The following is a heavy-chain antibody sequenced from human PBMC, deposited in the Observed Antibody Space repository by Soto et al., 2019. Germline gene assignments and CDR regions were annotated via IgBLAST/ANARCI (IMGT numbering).Heavy chain of an antibody. Sequence: SETLSLTCAFYCGSFIGYYWSWIRQPPGKGLEWIGEINHSGSTNYNPSLKSRVTISVDTSKNQFSLKLSSVTAADTAVYYCARGHRGYCSGGSCYRAPDYWGQGTLVTVSS. V-gene: IGHV4-34*01. J-gene: IGHJ4*02. D-gene: IGHD2-15*01. CDR2: INHSGST. CDR1: CGSFIGYY. CDR3: ARGHRGYCSGGSCYRAPDY.